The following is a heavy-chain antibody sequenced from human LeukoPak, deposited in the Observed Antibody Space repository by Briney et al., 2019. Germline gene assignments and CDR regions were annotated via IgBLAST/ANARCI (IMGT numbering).Heavy chain of an antibody. D-gene: IGHD3-10*01. Sequence: SETLSLTCTVSGGSISSYYWSWIRQPPGKGLEWIGYIYYSGSTNYNPSLKSRVTMSVDTSKNQFSLKLSSVTAADTAVYYCARELWFGELTSLFDPWGQGTLVTVSS. J-gene: IGHJ5*02. CDR2: IYYSGST. V-gene: IGHV4-59*12. CDR1: GGSISSYY. CDR3: ARELWFGELTSLFDP.